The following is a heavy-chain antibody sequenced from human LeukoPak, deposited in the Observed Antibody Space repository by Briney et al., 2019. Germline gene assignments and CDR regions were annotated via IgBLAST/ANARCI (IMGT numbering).Heavy chain of an antibody. Sequence: QSGGSLRLSCAASGFIFSNYWMYWVRQVPGKGLVWVSRINSDGGITTYADSVKGRFTISRDNSKNTLYLQMNSLRAEDTAVYYCAMSRDYDILTGYGYWGQGTLVTVSS. CDR3: AMSRDYDILTGYGY. CDR1: GFIFSNYW. CDR2: INSDGGIT. D-gene: IGHD3-9*01. V-gene: IGHV3-74*01. J-gene: IGHJ4*02.